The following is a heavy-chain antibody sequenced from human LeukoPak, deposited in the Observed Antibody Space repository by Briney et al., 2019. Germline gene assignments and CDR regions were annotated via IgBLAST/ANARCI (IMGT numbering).Heavy chain of an antibody. D-gene: IGHD3-22*01. CDR1: GGSISSYY. CDR2: IYYSGST. J-gene: IGHJ4*02. CDR3: ARRQWLLGPFDY. V-gene: IGHV4-59*08. Sequence: SETLSLTCTVSGGSISSYYWSWIRRPPGKGLGWIGYIYYSGSTNYNPSLKSRVTISVDTSKNQFSLKLSSVTAADTAVYYCARRQWLLGPFDYWGQGTLVTVSS.